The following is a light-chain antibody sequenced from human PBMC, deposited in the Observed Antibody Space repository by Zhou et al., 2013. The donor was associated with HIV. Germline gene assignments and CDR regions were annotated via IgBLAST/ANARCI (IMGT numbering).Light chain of an antibody. CDR2: GAS. V-gene: IGKV3-15*01. J-gene: IGKJ2*01. CDR1: QSINSN. CDR3: EQFHDWPPT. Sequence: EIVMTQSPATLSVSPGESATLSCRASQSINSNLAWYQQKPGQAPRLLIYGASTRATGIPARFTGSGSGTEFTLTISSLQSEDFAVYYCEQFHDWPPTFGQGPSWRS.